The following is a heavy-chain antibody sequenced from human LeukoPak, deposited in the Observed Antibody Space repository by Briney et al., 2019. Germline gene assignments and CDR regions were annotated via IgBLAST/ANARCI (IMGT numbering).Heavy chain of an antibody. CDR2: ISGSGGST. J-gene: IGHJ5*02. Sequence: GGSLRLSCAASGFTFSNYAMSWVRQAPGKGLEWVSVISGSGGSTYYADSVKGRFTISRDNPKNTLSLQMNSLRAEDTAVYYCAKAGGWFGELLQTSADNWFDPWGQGTLVTVSS. V-gene: IGHV3-23*01. CDR3: AKAGGWFGELLQTSADNWFDP. D-gene: IGHD3-10*01. CDR1: GFTFSNYA.